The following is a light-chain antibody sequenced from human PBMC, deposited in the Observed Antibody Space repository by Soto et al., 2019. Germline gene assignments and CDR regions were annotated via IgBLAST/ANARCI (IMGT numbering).Light chain of an antibody. J-gene: IGLJ1*01. CDR3: RSYAGRSTLYV. V-gene: IGLV2-14*01. Sequence: QSGLTQPASVSGSPGQSITISCTGTSSDLGTYNYVSWYQRHAGKAPKVMIYEVTYRPSGVSNRFSGSKSGNTASLTISGLQADDEAEYPCRSYAGRSTLYVFGTGTKV. CDR2: EVT. CDR1: SSDLGTYNY.